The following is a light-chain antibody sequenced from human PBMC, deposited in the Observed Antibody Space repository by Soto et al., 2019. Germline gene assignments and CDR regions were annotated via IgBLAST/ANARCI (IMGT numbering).Light chain of an antibody. CDR3: QQASSFPLT. CDR2: TAS. J-gene: IGKJ4*01. CDR1: QDIGSW. Sequence: DIQMTQSPSSVSASVGDRVTITCRASQDIGSWLAWYQQKPGKAPKLLIYTASTLQSGVPSRFRGSGSGTDFTLTINSLQPEDFATYYCQQASSFPLTFGGGIKVENK. V-gene: IGKV1D-12*01.